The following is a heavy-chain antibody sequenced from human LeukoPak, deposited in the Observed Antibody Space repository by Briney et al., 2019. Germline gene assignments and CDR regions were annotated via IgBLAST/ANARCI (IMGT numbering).Heavy chain of an antibody. CDR1: GGSFSGYY. D-gene: IGHD6-6*01. Sequence: SETLSLTCAVYGGSFSGYYWSWIRQPPGKGLEWIGEINHSGSTNYNPSLKSRVTISVDTSKNQFSLKLSSVTAADTAVYYCARAGILSGGIAARQYNWFDPWGQGTLVTVSS. CDR3: ARAGILSGGIAARQYNWFDP. V-gene: IGHV4-34*01. CDR2: INHSGST. J-gene: IGHJ5*02.